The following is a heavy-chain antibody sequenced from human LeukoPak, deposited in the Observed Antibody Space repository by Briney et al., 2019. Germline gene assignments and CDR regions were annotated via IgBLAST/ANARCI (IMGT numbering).Heavy chain of an antibody. CDR1: GFTFDDYA. Sequence: GGSLRLSCAASGFTFDDYAMHWVRQAPGKGLEWVSAISGSGGSTYYADSVKGRLTISRDDSKNTLYLQMNSLRAEDTAVYYCAKSPSSSGYYYAVDYWGQGTLVTVSS. CDR2: ISGSGGST. V-gene: IGHV3-23*01. D-gene: IGHD3-22*01. J-gene: IGHJ4*02. CDR3: AKSPSSSGYYYAVDY.